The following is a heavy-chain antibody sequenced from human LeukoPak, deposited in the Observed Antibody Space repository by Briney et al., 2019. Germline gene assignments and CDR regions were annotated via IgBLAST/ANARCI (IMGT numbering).Heavy chain of an antibody. J-gene: IGHJ4*02. CDR2: ISGSRGST. CDR3: AVVVRGVIRFDY. CDR1: GFTFSSYA. Sequence: GGSLRLSCAASGFTFSSYAMSWVRQAPGKGLEWVSGISGSRGSTYYADSVKGRFTISRDNSKNTVYLQMNSLRAEDTAVYYCAVVVRGVIRFDYWGQGTLVTVSS. V-gene: IGHV3-23*01. D-gene: IGHD3-10*01.